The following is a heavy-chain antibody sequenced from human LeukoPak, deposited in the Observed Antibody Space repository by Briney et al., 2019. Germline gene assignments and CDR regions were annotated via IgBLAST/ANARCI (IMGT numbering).Heavy chain of an antibody. D-gene: IGHD6-13*01. CDR2: IYYSGST. V-gene: IGHV4-61*01. Sequence: SETLSLTCTVSGGSVSSGSYYWSWIRLPPGKGLEWIGYIYYSGSTNYNPSLKSRVTISVDTSKNQFSLKLSSVTAADTAVYYCARVAAAGTLPYFDYWGQGTLVTVSS. CDR1: GGSVSSGSYY. J-gene: IGHJ4*02. CDR3: ARVAAAGTLPYFDY.